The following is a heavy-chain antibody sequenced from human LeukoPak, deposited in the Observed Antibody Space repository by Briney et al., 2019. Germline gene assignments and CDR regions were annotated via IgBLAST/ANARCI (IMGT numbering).Heavy chain of an antibody. CDR3: AKDRSYYDSSGYIYYFDY. J-gene: IGHJ4*02. CDR1: GFTFSSYS. D-gene: IGHD3-22*01. Sequence: GGSLRLSCAASGFTFSSYSMNWVRQAPGKGLEWVSSISSSSSYIYYADSVKGRFTISRDNAKNSLYLQMNSLRAEDTAVYYCAKDRSYYDSSGYIYYFDYWGQGTLVTVSS. V-gene: IGHV3-21*01. CDR2: ISSSSSYI.